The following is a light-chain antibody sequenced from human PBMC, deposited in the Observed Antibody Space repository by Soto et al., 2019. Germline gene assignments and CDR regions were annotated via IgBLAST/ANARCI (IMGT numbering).Light chain of an antibody. CDR2: ADT. J-gene: IGLJ2*01. CDR1: SSNIGRKS. CDR3: ATWDVSLNGFV. Sequence: QAVVTQPPSASGAPGQSVAISCSGSSSNIGRKSVNWYQHLPGTAPKLLMYADTHRPAGVPDRFSGSKSGTSASLAISGLQSDDEAHYYCATWDVSLNGFVFGGGTKLTVL. V-gene: IGLV1-44*01.